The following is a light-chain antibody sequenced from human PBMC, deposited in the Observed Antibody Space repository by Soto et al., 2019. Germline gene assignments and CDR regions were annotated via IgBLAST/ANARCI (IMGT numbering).Light chain of an antibody. Sequence: IQSNQSPSSLSAPVGDRVTATCRASKGIGTYLVWYQQKRGKAPTVLIYASSTLQTGVPSRFSGTGSGTDFSLTISSLHPDDVATYYCQQVDSYPRTFGQGTKVDIK. CDR1: KGIGTY. J-gene: IGKJ1*01. CDR3: QQVDSYPRT. V-gene: IGKV1-9*01. CDR2: ASS.